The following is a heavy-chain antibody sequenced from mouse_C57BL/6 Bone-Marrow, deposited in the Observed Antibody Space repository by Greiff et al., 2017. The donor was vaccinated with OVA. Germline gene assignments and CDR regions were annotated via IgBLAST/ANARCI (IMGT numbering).Heavy chain of an antibody. Sequence: EVQLVESVAELVRPGASVKLSCTASGFNIKNTYMHWVKQRPEQGLEWIGRIDPANGNTKYAPKFQGKATITADTSSNTAYLQLSSLTSEDTAIYYCARSIYYGSSYVGAMDYWGQGTSVTVSS. J-gene: IGHJ4*01. CDR2: IDPANGNT. D-gene: IGHD1-1*01. CDR1: GFNIKNTY. CDR3: ARSIYYGSSYVGAMDY. V-gene: IGHV14-3*01.